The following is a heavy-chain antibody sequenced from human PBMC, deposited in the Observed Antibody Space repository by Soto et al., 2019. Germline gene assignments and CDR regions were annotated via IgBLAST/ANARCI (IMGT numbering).Heavy chain of an antibody. J-gene: IGHJ5*02. Sequence: QLQLQESGPGLVKPSETLSLTCTVSGGSISSSSYYWGWIRQPPGKGLEWIGSIYYSGSTYYNPSIKGRVTISVDTSKNQFSLKLSSVTAADTAVYYCARLYCSGGSCYSDRDNWFDPWGQGTLVTVSS. CDR1: GGSISSSSYY. V-gene: IGHV4-39*01. CDR3: ARLYCSGGSCYSDRDNWFDP. CDR2: IYYSGST. D-gene: IGHD2-15*01.